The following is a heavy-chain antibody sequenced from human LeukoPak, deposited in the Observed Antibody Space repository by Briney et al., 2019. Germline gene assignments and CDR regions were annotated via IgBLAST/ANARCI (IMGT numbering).Heavy chain of an antibody. Sequence: ASVKVSCKASGYNFKSFGISWVRQAPGQGLEWMGWTNGYNGNTDYAQKVQGRVTMTTDTSTNTGYMELRSLTSDDTAVYCCARDGYCSSAGCHDYYMDVWGKGTTVTVSS. CDR2: TNGYNGNT. CDR3: ARDGYCSSAGCHDYYMDV. V-gene: IGHV1-18*01. J-gene: IGHJ6*03. CDR1: GYNFKSFG. D-gene: IGHD2-2*03.